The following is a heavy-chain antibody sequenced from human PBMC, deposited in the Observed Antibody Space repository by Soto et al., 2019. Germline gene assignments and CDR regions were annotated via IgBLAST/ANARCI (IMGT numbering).Heavy chain of an antibody. CDR2: ISFTGSTI. Sequence: EVQLVESGGGLVQPGGSLRLSCVGSEFTFSNYEMNWVRQAPGKGLEWVSYISFTGSTIYYADSVRGRFTISRDNSKNSVYLQMNSLRAEDTAVYYCARGLRNYYDRSGLHYWGQGTLVTVSS. J-gene: IGHJ4*02. CDR1: EFTFSNYE. D-gene: IGHD3-22*01. V-gene: IGHV3-48*03. CDR3: ARGLRNYYDRSGLHY.